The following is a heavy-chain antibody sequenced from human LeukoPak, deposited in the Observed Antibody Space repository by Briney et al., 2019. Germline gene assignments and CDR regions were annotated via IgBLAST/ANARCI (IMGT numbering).Heavy chain of an antibody. CDR1: GESVSSTSAA. V-gene: IGHV6-1*01. Sequence: SQTLSLTCAISGESVSSTSAAWNWIRQSPSRGLEWLGRTYYRSKWYTDYGVSVRSRMTINTDTSKNQLSLQLNSVTLEDTAGYYCVRDLQRIFDCWGQGTLVTVSS. D-gene: IGHD6-25*01. J-gene: IGHJ4*02. CDR2: TYYRSKWYT. CDR3: VRDLQRIFDC.